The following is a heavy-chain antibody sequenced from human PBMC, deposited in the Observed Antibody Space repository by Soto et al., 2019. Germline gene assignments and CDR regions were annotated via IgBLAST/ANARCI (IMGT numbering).Heavy chain of an antibody. CDR1: GGSISSGDYY. CDR3: ARDYYDSSGYYPNWFDP. J-gene: IGHJ5*02. V-gene: IGHV4-30-4*01. D-gene: IGHD3-22*01. CDR2: IYCSGST. Sequence: SETLSLTCTVSGGSISSGDYYWSWIRQPPGKGLEWIGYIYCSGSTYYNPSLKSRVTISVDTSKNQFSLKLSSVAAADTAVYYCARDYYDSSGYYPNWFDPWGQGTLVTVSS.